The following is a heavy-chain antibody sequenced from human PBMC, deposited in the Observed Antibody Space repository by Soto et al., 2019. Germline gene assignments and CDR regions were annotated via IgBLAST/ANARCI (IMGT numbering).Heavy chain of an antibody. CDR1: GGSFTSNNW. CDR2: IYRTGST. Sequence: SETLSLTCAVSGGSFTSNNWWTWVRQPPGQGLEWIGEIYRTGSTNYNSSLKSRVTISLDKSENQFSLKVTSLTAADTAVYYCASRDPGTSVDYWGQGTLVTVSS. D-gene: IGHD1-7*01. CDR3: ASRDPGTSVDY. J-gene: IGHJ4*02. V-gene: IGHV4-4*02.